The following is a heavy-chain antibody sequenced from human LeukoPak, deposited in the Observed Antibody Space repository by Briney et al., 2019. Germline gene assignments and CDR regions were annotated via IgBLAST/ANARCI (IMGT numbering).Heavy chain of an antibody. CDR1: GGSFSGYY. V-gene: IGHV4-34*01. J-gene: IGHJ4*02. D-gene: IGHD3-22*01. Sequence: SETLSLTCAVYGGSFSGYYWSWIRQPPGKGLEWIGEINHSGSTNYNPSLKSRVTISVDTSKNQFSLKLSSVTAADTAVYYCARHVRGEDDSSKRFDYWGQGTLVTVSS. CDR2: INHSGST. CDR3: ARHVRGEDDSSKRFDY.